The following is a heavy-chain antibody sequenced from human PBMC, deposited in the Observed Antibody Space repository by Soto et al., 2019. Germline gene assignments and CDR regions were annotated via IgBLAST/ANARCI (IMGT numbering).Heavy chain of an antibody. V-gene: IGHV3-30-3*01. Sequence: QVQLVESGGGVVQPGRSLRLSCAASGFTFNIYAIHWVRHAPGKGLEWVAAISYDGSNKFYADSVKGRFTISRDNSKNTLYLQMNSLTTEDTAVYFCASPTSVTAFDYWGQGTLVTVSS. D-gene: IGHD4-4*01. CDR2: ISYDGSNK. CDR1: GFTFNIYA. J-gene: IGHJ4*02. CDR3: ASPTSVTAFDY.